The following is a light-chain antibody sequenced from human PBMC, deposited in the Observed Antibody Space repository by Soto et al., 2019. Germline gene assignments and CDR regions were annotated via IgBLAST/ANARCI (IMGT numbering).Light chain of an antibody. CDR2: DAP. J-gene: IGKJ1*01. CDR1: QGIRDD. V-gene: IGKV1-17*01. CDR3: LQWT. Sequence: DIQMTQSPSSLSASVRDRVTITCRASQGIRDDLGWCHQKPGKAPKRLIYDAPSLQSGVPSRFSGSRSGTEFTLPISSLQPEDFAPFCCLQWTFGQGTKVEIK.